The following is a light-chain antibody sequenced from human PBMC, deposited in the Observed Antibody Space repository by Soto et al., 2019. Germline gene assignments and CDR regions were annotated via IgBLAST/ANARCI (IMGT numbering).Light chain of an antibody. Sequence: QSALTQPPSVSGAPGQRATISCTGSSSNIGAGYDVHWYQQLPGTAPKLLIYGNSNRPSGVPDRFSGPKSGTSASLAITGLQAEDEADYYCQSYDSSLSGLYVFGTGTRSPS. CDR2: GNS. V-gene: IGLV1-40*01. CDR1: SSNIGAGYD. J-gene: IGLJ1*01. CDR3: QSYDSSLSGLYV.